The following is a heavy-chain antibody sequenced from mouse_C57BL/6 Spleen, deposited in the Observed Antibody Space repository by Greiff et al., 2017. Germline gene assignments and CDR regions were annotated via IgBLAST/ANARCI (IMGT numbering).Heavy chain of an antibody. D-gene: IGHD1-1*01. V-gene: IGHV1-82*01. J-gene: IGHJ2*01. CDR2: IYPGDGDT. Sequence: VQLQQPGPELVKPGASVKISCKASGYAFSSSWMNWVKQRPGKGLEGIGRIYPGDGDTNYNGKFKGKATLTADKSSITAYMRLSSLTSDDSAVYFCARGNYGSSPYYFDYWGQGTTRTVSS. CDR3: ARGNYGSSPYYFDY. CDR1: GYAFSSSW.